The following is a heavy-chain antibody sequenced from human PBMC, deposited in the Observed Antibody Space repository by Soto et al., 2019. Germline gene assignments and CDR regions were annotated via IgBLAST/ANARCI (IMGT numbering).Heavy chain of an antibody. D-gene: IGHD3-16*02. CDR2: INHSGST. J-gene: IGHJ4*02. V-gene: IGHV4-34*01. CDR1: GGSFSGYY. Sequence: SETLSLTCAVYGGSFSGYYWSWIRQPPGKGLEWIGEINHSGSTNYNPSLKSRVTISVDTSKNQFSLKLSSVTAADTAVYYCARDPLTLYDYIWGSYLKRTYYFDYWGQGTLVTVSS. CDR3: ARDPLTLYDYIWGSYLKRTYYFDY.